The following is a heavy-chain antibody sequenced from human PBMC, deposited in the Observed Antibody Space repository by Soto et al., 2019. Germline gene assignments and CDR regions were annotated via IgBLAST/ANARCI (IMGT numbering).Heavy chain of an antibody. Sequence: EVQLVESGGGLVQPGGSLKLSCAASGFAFSGSGVYWVRQASGKGLEWVSHIRSKVNSYATLYTASVKDRFTISRDDSKNTAYLQMNSLKTEDTAVYYCTWVNDYGVQASYYWGQGTLSPSPQ. V-gene: IGHV3-73*01. CDR1: GFAFSGSG. CDR2: IRSKVNSYAT. D-gene: IGHD4-17*01. J-gene: IGHJ4*01. CDR3: TWVNDYGVQASYY.